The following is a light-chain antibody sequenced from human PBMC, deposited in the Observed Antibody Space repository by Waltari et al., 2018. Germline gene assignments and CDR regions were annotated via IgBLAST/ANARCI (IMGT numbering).Light chain of an antibody. CDR1: DSVPSDY. CDR2: GAS. V-gene: IGKV3-20*01. Sequence: EILLTQSPGTLSLSPGERATLSCRASDSVPSDYIAWYHQKPGQAPRLLISGASTRATGIGDRFSGSGSGTDFTLTISRLEPEDFAVYYCHQYGSLPWTFGQGP. CDR3: HQYGSLPWT. J-gene: IGKJ1*01.